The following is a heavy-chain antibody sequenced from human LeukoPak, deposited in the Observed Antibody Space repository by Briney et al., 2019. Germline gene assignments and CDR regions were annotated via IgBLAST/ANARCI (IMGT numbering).Heavy chain of an antibody. CDR1: GYSISSGYY. V-gene: IGHV4-38-2*02. D-gene: IGHD6-6*01. J-gene: IGHJ4*02. Sequence: SETLSLTCAVSGYSISSGYYWGWIRQPPGKVLEWIGSIYHSGSTYYNPALKSRVTISVDTSKNQFSLKLSSVTAADTAVYYCARDVAARPDYFDYWGQGTLVTVSS. CDR2: IYHSGST. CDR3: ARDVAARPDYFDY.